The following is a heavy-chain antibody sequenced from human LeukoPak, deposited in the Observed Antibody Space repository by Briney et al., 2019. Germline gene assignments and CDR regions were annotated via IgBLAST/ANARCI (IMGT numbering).Heavy chain of an antibody. D-gene: IGHD6-13*01. Sequence: ASVKVSCKASGYTFTSYYMHWVRQAPGQGLEWMGIINPSGGSTSYAQKFQGRVTMTRDTSTSTVYMELSSLRSEDTAVYYCARDSIAAAGRGSLQFDYWGQGTLVTVSS. V-gene: IGHV1-46*01. CDR3: ARDSIAAAGRGSLQFDY. J-gene: IGHJ4*02. CDR2: INPSGGST. CDR1: GYTFTSYY.